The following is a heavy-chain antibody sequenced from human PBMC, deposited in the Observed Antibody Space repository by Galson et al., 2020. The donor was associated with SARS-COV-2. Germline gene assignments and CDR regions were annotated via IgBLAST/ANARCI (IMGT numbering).Heavy chain of an antibody. J-gene: IGHJ4*02. CDR3: ARESRWDLYFDF. CDR1: GGSIISGAYY. D-gene: IGHD1-26*01. CDR2: IYTTTGGT. Sequence: SETLSLTCTVSGGSIISGAYYWSWIRQPAGTGPEWIGRIYTTTGGTNYNPSLKSRVPISVDTSKNQYSLRLTSVTAADTAVYYCARESRWDLYFDFWGQGTLVTVSS. V-gene: IGHV4-61*02.